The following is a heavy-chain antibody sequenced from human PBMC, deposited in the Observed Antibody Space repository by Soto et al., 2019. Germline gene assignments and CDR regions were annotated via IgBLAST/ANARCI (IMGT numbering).Heavy chain of an antibody. Sequence: QVQLLQSGAEVKKPGASVKVSCKASGYTFTSYGISWVRQAHVQGLEWVGWISGYDGNTDYAHKFRGRVTMTTDTSKNTAYMDLRSLRSDVTAVYYCARNNSHWPNWFDPWGKGTPVTVSS. D-gene: IGHD1-1*01. CDR1: GYTFTSYG. J-gene: IGHJ5*02. V-gene: IGHV1-18*01. CDR2: ISGYDGNT. CDR3: ARNNSHWPNWFDP.